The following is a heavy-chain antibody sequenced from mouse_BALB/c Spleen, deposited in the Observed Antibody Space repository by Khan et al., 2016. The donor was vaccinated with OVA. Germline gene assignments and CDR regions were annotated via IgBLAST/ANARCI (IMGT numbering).Heavy chain of an antibody. Sequence: EVKLLESGPGLVKPSQTVSLTCTVTGISITSGNYRWSWIRQFPGNKLEWLGNIYYSGTFTYIPSLPSRTPITRVNSKNQYVLEMNSWTAEDTATYYCARDYGSLYWYVDVWGAGTTVTVSS. J-gene: IGHJ1*01. CDR3: ARDYGSLYWYVDV. CDR1: GISITSGNYR. D-gene: IGHD1-1*01. V-gene: IGHV3-5*02. CDR2: IYYSGTF.